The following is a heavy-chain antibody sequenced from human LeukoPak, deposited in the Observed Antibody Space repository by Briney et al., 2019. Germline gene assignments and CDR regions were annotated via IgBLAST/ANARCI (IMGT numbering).Heavy chain of an antibody. D-gene: IGHD1-26*01. CDR2: ISSSSSTI. J-gene: IGHJ5*02. Sequence: GGSLRLSCAASGFTFSSYSMNWVRQAPGKGLEWVSYISSSSSTIYYADSVKGRFTISRDNAKNSLYLQMNSLRAEDMAVYYCARGLAFGVGATQAWGQGTLVTVSS. V-gene: IGHV3-48*01. CDR1: GFTFSSYS. CDR3: ARGLAFGVGATQA.